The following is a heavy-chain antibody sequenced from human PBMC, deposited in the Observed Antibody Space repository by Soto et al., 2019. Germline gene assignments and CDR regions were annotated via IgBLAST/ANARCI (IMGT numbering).Heavy chain of an antibody. CDR1: GYTFTSYY. CDR3: ARDRAYDSSGPRAFDI. V-gene: IGHV1-46*01. Sequence: GASVNVSCKASGYTFTSYYMHWVRQAPGQGLEWMGIINPSGGSTSYAQKFQGRVTMTRDTSTSTVYMELSSLRSEDTAVYYCARDRAYDSSGPRAFDIWGQGTMVTVSS. D-gene: IGHD3-22*01. CDR2: INPSGGST. J-gene: IGHJ3*02.